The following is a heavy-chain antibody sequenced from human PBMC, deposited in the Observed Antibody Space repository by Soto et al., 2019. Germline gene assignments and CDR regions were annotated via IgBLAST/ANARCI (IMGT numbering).Heavy chain of an antibody. J-gene: IGHJ4*02. CDR1: GGSISSGGYY. D-gene: IGHD3-22*01. V-gene: IGHV4-31*03. Sequence: SSETLSLTCTVSGGSISSGGYYWSWIRQHPGKGLEWIGYIYYSGSTYYNPSLKSRVTISVDTSKNQFSLKLSSVTAADTAVYYCARDRSSSGVGFDYWGQGTLVTVS. CDR2: IYYSGST. CDR3: ARDRSSSGVGFDY.